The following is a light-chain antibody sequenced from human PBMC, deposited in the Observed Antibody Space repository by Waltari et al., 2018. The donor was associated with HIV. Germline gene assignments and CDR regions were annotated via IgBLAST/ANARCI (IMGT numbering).Light chain of an antibody. CDR1: SSNIGADYA. J-gene: IGLJ2*01. CDR2: GYN. CDR3: QSYDSSLSAVL. V-gene: IGLV1-40*01. Sequence: QSVLTQPPSVSGAPGQRVTIYCTGSSSNIGADYAVHWYQQLPGTAPKLLIYGYNNRPSWVPDRFSGSKSGTSASLAITGLQAEDEADYYCQSYDSSLSAVLFGGGTKLTVL.